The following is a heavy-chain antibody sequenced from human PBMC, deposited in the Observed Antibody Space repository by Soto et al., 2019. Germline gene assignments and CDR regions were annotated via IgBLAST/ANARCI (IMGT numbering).Heavy chain of an antibody. D-gene: IGHD6-13*01. Sequence: QVQLQESGPGLVKPSQTLSLTCTVSGGSISSGGYYWSWIRQHPGKGLEWIGYIYYSGSTYYNPSLNSRGTIXVXPXKTQFSLKLSSVTAADTAVYYCARSFVVAAAGPFDYWGQGTLVTVSS. CDR3: ARSFVVAAAGPFDY. CDR1: GGSISSGGYY. CDR2: IYYSGST. V-gene: IGHV4-31*03. J-gene: IGHJ4*02.